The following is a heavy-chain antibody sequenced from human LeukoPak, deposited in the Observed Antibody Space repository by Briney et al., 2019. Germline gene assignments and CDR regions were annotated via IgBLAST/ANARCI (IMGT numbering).Heavy chain of an antibody. Sequence: GGSLRLSCAASGFTFSTYTMNWVRQAPGKGLEWVSSITTFSGYIYYADSVKGRFSISTNNAKNSLYLQMDSLRAEDTAVYYCARDVLREGSSYNWGQGTLVTVSS. D-gene: IGHD3-10*01. V-gene: IGHV3-21*01. J-gene: IGHJ4*02. CDR2: ITTFSGYI. CDR3: ARDVLREGSSYN. CDR1: GFTFSTYT.